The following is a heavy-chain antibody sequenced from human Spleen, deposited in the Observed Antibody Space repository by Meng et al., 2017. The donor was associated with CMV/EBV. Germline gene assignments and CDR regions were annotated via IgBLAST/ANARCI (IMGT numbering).Heavy chain of an antibody. Sequence: SDYYMRWIRQAPGKGLEWISYISSGGDIIYYADSVKGRFTISRDNGKKSLYLQMNSLRAEDTAVYYCAGREYYYDSVGYYSTEYFQSWGQGTLVTVSS. V-gene: IGHV3-11*01. J-gene: IGHJ1*01. CDR1: SDYY. CDR2: ISSGGDII. CDR3: AGREYYYDSVGYYSTEYFQS. D-gene: IGHD3-22*01.